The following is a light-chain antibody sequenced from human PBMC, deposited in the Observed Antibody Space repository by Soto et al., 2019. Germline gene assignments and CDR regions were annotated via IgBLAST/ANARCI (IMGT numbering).Light chain of an antibody. CDR2: DTS. J-gene: IGLJ7*01. V-gene: IGLV7-46*01. Sequence: QAVVTQEPSLTVSPGGTVTLTCGSSTGAVTSGHYPYWFQQKPGQAPRTLIYDTSNKHSWTPARFSGSLLGGKAALTLSGAQPEDEAEYYCLLSYGYAPAVFGGGTQLTVL. CDR3: LLSYGYAPAV. CDR1: TGAVTSGHY.